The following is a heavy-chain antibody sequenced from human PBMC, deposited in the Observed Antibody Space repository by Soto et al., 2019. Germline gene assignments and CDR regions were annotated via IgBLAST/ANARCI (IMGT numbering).Heavy chain of an antibody. Sequence: EVQLVESGGGLVQPGGSLRLSCAASGVTVSNNYMSWVRQAPGKGLEWVSVIYSGGRTYYAVSVKGRFIISRDSSKNTLYLQMIRLSADDTAVYYCARDTDDDYRGQGTLVTVSS. J-gene: IGHJ4*02. V-gene: IGHV3-66*01. CDR3: ARDTDDDY. CDR1: GVTVSNNY. D-gene: IGHD4-4*01. CDR2: IYSGGRT.